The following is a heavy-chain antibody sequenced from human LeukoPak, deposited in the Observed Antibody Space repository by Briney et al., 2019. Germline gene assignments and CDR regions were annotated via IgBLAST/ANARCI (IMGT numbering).Heavy chain of an antibody. CDR3: ARGVADTNGVCFDY. CDR2: IWYDGSNK. D-gene: IGHD2-8*01. Sequence: PGGSLRLSCAASGFTFSNYGMHWVRQAPGMGLEWVAVIWYDGSNKYYADSVKGRFTISRDNSKNTLYLQMNSLRAEDTAVYYCARGVADTNGVCFDYWGQGTLVTVSS. J-gene: IGHJ4*02. V-gene: IGHV3-33*01. CDR1: GFTFSNYG.